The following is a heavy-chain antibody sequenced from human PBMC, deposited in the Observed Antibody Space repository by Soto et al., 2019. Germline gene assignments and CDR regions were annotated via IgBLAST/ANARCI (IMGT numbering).Heavy chain of an antibody. D-gene: IGHD5-18*01. CDR1: GYSFTSYW. CDR3: ARRRGGDTAIRYGMDV. J-gene: IGHJ6*02. CDR2: ICPGDSDT. Sequence: GESLKISCKASGYSFTSYWIGGVRQMPGKGLEWMGIICPGDSDTRYSPSFQGQVTISADKSISTAYLQWSGLKASNTAMYYCARRRGGDTAIRYGMDVWGQGTTVTVSS. V-gene: IGHV5-51*01.